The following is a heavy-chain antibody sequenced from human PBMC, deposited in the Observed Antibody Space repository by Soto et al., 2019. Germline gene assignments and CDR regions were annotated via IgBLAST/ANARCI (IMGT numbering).Heavy chain of an antibody. CDR3: ARQFLEWRDYYYMDV. CDR2: IYYRGST. J-gene: IGHJ6*03. V-gene: IGHV4-30-4*01. Sequence: SETLSLTCTVSGDSISSGGYYWSWIRQPPGKGLEWIGNIYYRGSTYNNPSLKSRLTISVDTSKNQFSLKLSSVTAADTAVYYCARQFLEWRDYYYMDVWGKGTTVTVSS. D-gene: IGHD3-3*01. CDR1: GDSISSGGYY.